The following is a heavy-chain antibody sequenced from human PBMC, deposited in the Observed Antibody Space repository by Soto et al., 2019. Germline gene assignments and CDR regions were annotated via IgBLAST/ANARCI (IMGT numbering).Heavy chain of an antibody. CDR1: GGSISSSNYY. CDR2: VYYNGFT. CDR3: ARMGDFWSGPGLLAP. Sequence: PSETLSLTCTVSGGSISSSNYYWAWIRQSPGKGLEWIGSVYYNGFTYYNPSLKSRVTISVDTSKNQFSLKLTSVTAADTAVYYCARMGDFWSGPGLLAPWGQGTLVTVSS. D-gene: IGHD3-3*01. J-gene: IGHJ5*02. V-gene: IGHV4-39*01.